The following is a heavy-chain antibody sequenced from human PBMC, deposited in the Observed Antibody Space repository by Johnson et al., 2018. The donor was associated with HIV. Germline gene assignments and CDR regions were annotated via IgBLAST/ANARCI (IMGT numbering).Heavy chain of an antibody. CDR1: GFSFRNYG. Sequence: QMMLVESGGGVVQPGRSLRLSCAASGFSFRNYGMHWVRQAPGKGLEWVAVTSYDESNKFYADDDGTKKYYADSVKGRFTISRDNAKNMVHLQMNSLRTEDKAVYYGAKDDLWEQDLDAFDIWGQGTMVAVSS. CDR3: AKDDLWEQDLDAFDI. V-gene: IGHV3-30*18. CDR2: TSYDESNKFYADDDGTKK. J-gene: IGHJ3*02. D-gene: IGHD1-26*01.